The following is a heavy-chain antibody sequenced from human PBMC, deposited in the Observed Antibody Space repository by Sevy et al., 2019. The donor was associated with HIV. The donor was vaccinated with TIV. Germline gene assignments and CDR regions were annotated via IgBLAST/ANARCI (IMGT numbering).Heavy chain of an antibody. CDR2: IIPIFGTA. D-gene: IGHD6-19*01. CDR1: GGTFSSYA. CDR3: ARDRSSSGWSDAFDI. V-gene: IGHV1-69*06. Sequence: ASVKVSCKASGGTFSSYAISWVRQAPGQGLEWMGGIIPIFGTANYARKFQGRVTITADKSTSPAYMERSSLRSEDTAVYYCARDRSSSGWSDAFDIWGQGTMVTVSS. J-gene: IGHJ3*02.